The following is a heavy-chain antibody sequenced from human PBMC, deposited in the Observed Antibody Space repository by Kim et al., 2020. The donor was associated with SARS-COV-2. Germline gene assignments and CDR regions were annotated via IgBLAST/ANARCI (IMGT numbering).Heavy chain of an antibody. J-gene: IGHJ3*02. V-gene: IGHV3-66*01. CDR3: ARDLSSPWSSDAFDI. Sequence: DSVKGRLPNSRDNSKNTLYLQMNSLRAEDTAVYYCARDLSSPWSSDAFDIWGQGTMVTVSS.